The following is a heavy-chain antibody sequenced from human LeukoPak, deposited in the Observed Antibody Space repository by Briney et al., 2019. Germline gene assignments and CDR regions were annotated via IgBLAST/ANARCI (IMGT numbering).Heavy chain of an antibody. D-gene: IGHD2-15*01. V-gene: IGHV1-2*02. Sequence: GASVKVSCKASGYTFIGYYMHWVRQAPGQGLEWMGWINPNSGGTNYAQKFQGRVTMTRDTSISTAYMELSRLRSDDTAVYYCAREGADCSGGSCFDYWGQGTLVTVSS. J-gene: IGHJ4*02. CDR2: INPNSGGT. CDR3: AREGADCSGGSCFDY. CDR1: GYTFIGYY.